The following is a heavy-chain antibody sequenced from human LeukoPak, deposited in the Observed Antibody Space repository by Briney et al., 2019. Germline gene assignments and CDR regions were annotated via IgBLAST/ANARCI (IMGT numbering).Heavy chain of an antibody. J-gene: IGHJ3*02. V-gene: IGHV3-7*01. Sequence: GGSLRLSCAASGFIFSSYWMSWVRQAPGKGLEWVANINQDGSEKYYVDSVKGRFTISRDNAKNSLYLQMNSLRAEDTAVYYCAGPLTYYYDSSGWQDAFDIWGQGTMVTVSS. D-gene: IGHD3-22*01. CDR3: AGPLTYYYDSSGWQDAFDI. CDR2: INQDGSEK. CDR1: GFIFSSYW.